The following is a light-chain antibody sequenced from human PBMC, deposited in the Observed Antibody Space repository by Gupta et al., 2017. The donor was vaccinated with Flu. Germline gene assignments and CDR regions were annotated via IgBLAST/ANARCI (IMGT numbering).Light chain of an antibody. Sequence: QAPVTQEPSLTLSPGGSVTLTCGSSTGAVTSGHYPYWFQQKPGQAPRTRIYDTSNKHSWTPARFSGSLLGGKAVPTLTGAQPEDEADYYCLPSYGGARIWVFGGGTKVTVL. CDR3: LPSYGGARIWV. CDR2: DTS. J-gene: IGLJ3*02. CDR1: TGAVTSGHY. V-gene: IGLV7-46*01.